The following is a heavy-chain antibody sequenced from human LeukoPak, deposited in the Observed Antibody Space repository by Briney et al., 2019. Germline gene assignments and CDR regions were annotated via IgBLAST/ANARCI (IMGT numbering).Heavy chain of an antibody. CDR3: VKSARGVDY. V-gene: IGHV3-33*06. Sequence: GGSLRLSCAASGFTFSSYGMHWVRQAPGKGLEWVAVIWYDGSNKYYADSVKGRFTISRDNSKNTLYLQMNSLRAEDTAVYYCVKSARGVDYWGQGTLVTVSS. J-gene: IGHJ4*02. CDR1: GFTFSSYG. D-gene: IGHD3-16*01. CDR2: IWYDGSNK.